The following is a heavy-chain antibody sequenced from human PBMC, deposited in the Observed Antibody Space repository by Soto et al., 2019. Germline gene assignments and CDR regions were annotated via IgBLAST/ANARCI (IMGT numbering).Heavy chain of an antibody. CDR2: IYYSGST. D-gene: IGHD4-17*01. J-gene: IGHJ6*02. Sequence: SETLSLTCTASGGSISSYYWSWIRQPPGKGLEWIGYIYYSGSTNYNPSLKSRVTISVDTSKNQFSLKLSSVTAADTAVYYCARGYYGDYYYYGMDVWGQGTTVTVSS. CDR1: GGSISSYY. V-gene: IGHV4-59*01. CDR3: ARGYYGDYYYYGMDV.